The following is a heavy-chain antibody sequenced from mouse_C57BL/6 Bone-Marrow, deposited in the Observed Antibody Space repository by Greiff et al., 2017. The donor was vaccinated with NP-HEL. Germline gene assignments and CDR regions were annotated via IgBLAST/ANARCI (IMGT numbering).Heavy chain of an antibody. J-gene: IGHJ3*01. CDR1: GFTFSSYA. CDR2: ISDGGSYT. D-gene: IGHD2-5*01. V-gene: IGHV5-4*01. CDR3: AREEGYYSNLAWFAY. Sequence: EVHLVESGGGLVKPGGSLKLSCAASGFTFSSYAMSWVRQTPEKRLEWVATISDGGSYTYYPDNVKGRFTITRYNAKNNLYLQMSHLKSEDSAMYYCAREEGYYSNLAWFAYWGQGTLVTVSA.